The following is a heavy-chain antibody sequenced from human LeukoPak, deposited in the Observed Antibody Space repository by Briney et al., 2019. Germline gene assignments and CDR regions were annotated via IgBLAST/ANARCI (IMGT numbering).Heavy chain of an antibody. J-gene: IGHJ4*02. CDR2: ICSSSTYI. D-gene: IGHD2-2*01. CDR3: ARVGGYCSSTSCPPPDY. Sequence: GGSLRLSCAASGFTFSSYNMNWVRQAPGKGLEWVSFICSSSTYIYYADSVRGRFTISRDNAKNSLYLQMNSLRAEDTAVYYCARVGGYCSSTSCPPPDYWGQGTLVTVSS. CDR1: GFTFSSYN. V-gene: IGHV3-21*01.